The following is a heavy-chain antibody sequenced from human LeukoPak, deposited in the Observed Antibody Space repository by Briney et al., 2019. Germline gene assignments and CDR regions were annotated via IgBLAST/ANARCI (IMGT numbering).Heavy chain of an antibody. CDR2: ISSSGSTI. D-gene: IGHD3-16*02. CDR3: ARALGSYAFDI. CDR1: GFTFSDYY. Sequence: GXSLRLSCAASGFTFSDYYMRWIRRAPGKGLEWLSYISSSGSTIYYEDSVKGGFTISSDNAKTSLYLQMNSLRAEDTAVYYCARALGSYAFDIWGQGTMVTVSS. V-gene: IGHV3-11*04. J-gene: IGHJ3*02.